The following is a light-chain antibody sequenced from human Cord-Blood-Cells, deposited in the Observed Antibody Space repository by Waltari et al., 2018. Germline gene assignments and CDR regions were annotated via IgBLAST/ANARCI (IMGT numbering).Light chain of an antibody. V-gene: IGKV1-39*01. CDR3: QQSYSTPMYT. Sequence: DSQMTQSPSPLSASVGHRVTITCRASQSISSYLNWYQQKPGQAPKLLIHAASSLQSGVPSRFSGSGSGTDFTLTISSLQPEDFATYYCQQSYSTPMYTFGQGTKLEI. CDR1: QSISSY. J-gene: IGKJ2*01. CDR2: AAS.